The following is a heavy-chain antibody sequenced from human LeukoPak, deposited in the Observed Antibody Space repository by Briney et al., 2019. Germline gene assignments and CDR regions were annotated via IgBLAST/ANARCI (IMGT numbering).Heavy chain of an antibody. Sequence: GGSLTLSCAASGFTFTNHAMSWVRQAPGKGLQWIAVISGGGRTTEYADSVKGRFTVSRDNSMNTLSLHMDSLRVEDTAIYYCAKNVVFTRYFDSWGQGTLVTVSS. CDR2: ISGGGRTT. CDR1: GFTFTNHA. V-gene: IGHV3-23*01. D-gene: IGHD2-2*01. CDR3: AKNVVFTRYFDS. J-gene: IGHJ4*02.